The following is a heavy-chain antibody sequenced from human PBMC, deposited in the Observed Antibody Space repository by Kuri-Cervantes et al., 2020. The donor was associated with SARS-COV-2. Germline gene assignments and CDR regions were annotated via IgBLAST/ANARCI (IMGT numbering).Heavy chain of an antibody. D-gene: IGHD6-6*01. CDR1: GGSISSSSYY. CDR2: IYYSGST. V-gene: IGHV4-39*07. J-gene: IGHJ4*02. CDR3: ARVTGQLVRGWLDY. Sequence: SETLSLTCAVSGGSISSSSYYWGWIRQPPGKGLEWIGRIYYSGSTYYNPSLKSRVTISVDTSKNQFSLKLSSVTAADTAVYYCARVTGQLVRGWLDYWGQGTLVTVSS.